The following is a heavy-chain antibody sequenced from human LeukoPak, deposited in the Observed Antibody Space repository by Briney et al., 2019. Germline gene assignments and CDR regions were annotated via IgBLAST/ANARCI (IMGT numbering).Heavy chain of an antibody. CDR1: GYTFSDYY. CDR3: ASGFIPADY. CDR2: INPNSGDT. Sequence: ASVKVSCKTSGYTFSDYYIHWIRQAPGQGLEWVGWINPNSGDTDYAQKFQGRVTVTRDTSISTAYMELGRLRSDDTAVYCCASGFIPADYWGQGTLVTVSS. D-gene: IGHD3-16*02. V-gene: IGHV1-2*02. J-gene: IGHJ4*02.